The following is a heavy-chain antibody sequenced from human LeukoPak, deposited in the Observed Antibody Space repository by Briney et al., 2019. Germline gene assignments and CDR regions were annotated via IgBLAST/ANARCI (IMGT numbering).Heavy chain of an antibody. J-gene: IGHJ4*02. V-gene: IGHV1-69*01. Sequence: SVKVSCKASGGTFSSYAISWVRQAPGQGLEWMGGIIPIFGTANYAQRFQGRVTITADESTSTAYMELSSLRSEDTAVYYCARVVNQLLWGGPFDYWGQGTLVTVSS. D-gene: IGHD2-2*01. CDR1: GGTFSSYA. CDR2: IIPIFGTA. CDR3: ARVVNQLLWGGPFDY.